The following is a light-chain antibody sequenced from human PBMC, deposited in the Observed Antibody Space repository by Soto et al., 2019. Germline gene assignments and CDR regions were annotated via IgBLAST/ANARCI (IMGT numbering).Light chain of an antibody. V-gene: IGKV1-39*01. CDR3: QQTYSTPYT. J-gene: IGKJ2*01. CDR2: AAS. Sequence: DIQMTQSPSSLSASVGDRVTITCRASQSISNYLNWYQQKPGKALKFLIYAASSLQSGVPSRFSGSGSGTDFTLTISSLQPEDFAIYYCQQTYSTPYTFGQGTKLEIK. CDR1: QSISNY.